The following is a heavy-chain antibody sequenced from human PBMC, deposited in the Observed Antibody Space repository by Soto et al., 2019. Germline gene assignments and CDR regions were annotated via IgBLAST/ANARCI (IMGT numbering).Heavy chain of an antibody. D-gene: IGHD5-12*01. CDR2: GST. CDR3: ARDTAGYSGYDFSGNRFDY. CDR1: GGSVSSGSYY. J-gene: IGHJ4*02. V-gene: IGHV4-61*01. Sequence: QVQLQESGPGLVKPSETLSLTCNVSGGSVSSGSYYWSWIRQPPGKGLEWISGSTNYNPSLKSRVTISVDTSKNQFSLKLSSVTAADTAVYYCARDTAGYSGYDFSGNRFDYWGQGTLVTVSS.